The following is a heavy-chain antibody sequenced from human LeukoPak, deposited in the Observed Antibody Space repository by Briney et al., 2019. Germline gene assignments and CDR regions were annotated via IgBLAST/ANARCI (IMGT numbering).Heavy chain of an antibody. V-gene: IGHV4-61*02. CDR3: AREWIQLIDY. CDR1: GGSISSGSYH. CDR2: IYTSGST. J-gene: IGHJ4*02. D-gene: IGHD5-18*01. Sequence: SQTLSLTCTVSGGSISSGSYHWSWIRQPAGKGLEWIGRIYTSGSTNYNPSLKSRVTISVDTSKNQFSLKLSSVTAADTAVYYCAREWIQLIDYWGQGTLVTVSS.